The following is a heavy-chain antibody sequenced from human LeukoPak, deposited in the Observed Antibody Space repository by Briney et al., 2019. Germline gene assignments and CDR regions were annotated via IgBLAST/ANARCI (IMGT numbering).Heavy chain of an antibody. J-gene: IGHJ6*03. Sequence: SETLSLTCAVYGGSFSGYYWSWIRQPPGKGLEWIGEINHSGSTNYNPSLKSRVTISVDTSKNQFSLKLSSVTAADTAVYYCARVGSSWYAPPSYYYYYYMDVWGKGTTVTVSS. CDR2: INHSGST. V-gene: IGHV4-34*01. D-gene: IGHD6-13*01. CDR3: ARVGSSWYAPPSYYYYYYMDV. CDR1: GGSFSGYY.